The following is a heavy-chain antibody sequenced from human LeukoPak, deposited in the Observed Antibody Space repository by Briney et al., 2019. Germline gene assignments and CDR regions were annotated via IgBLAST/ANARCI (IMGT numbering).Heavy chain of an antibody. D-gene: IGHD3-9*01. CDR3: ARAYDILTGYYDY. J-gene: IGHJ4*02. CDR2: IYHSGST. V-gene: IGHV4-39*07. CDR1: GGSISSSSYY. Sequence: SETLSLTCTVSGGSISSSSYYWGWIRQPPGKGLEWIGYIYHSGSTYYNPSLKSRVTISVDRSKNQFSLKLSSVTAADTAVYYCARAYDILTGYYDYWGQGTLVTVSS.